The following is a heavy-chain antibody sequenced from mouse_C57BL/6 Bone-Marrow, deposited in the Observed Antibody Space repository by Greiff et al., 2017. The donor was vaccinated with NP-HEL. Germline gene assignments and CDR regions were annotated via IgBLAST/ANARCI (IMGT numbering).Heavy chain of an antibody. CDR1: GYTFTSYW. J-gene: IGHJ2*01. V-gene: IGHV1-61*01. Sequence: QVQLQQPGAELVRPGSSVKLSCKASGYTFTSYWMDWVKQRPGQGLEWIGNIYPSDSETHYNQKFKDKATLTVDKSSSTAYMQLSSLTSEDSAVFYCARELTLDYWGQGTTLTVSS. D-gene: IGHD4-1*01. CDR2: IYPSDSET. CDR3: ARELTLDY.